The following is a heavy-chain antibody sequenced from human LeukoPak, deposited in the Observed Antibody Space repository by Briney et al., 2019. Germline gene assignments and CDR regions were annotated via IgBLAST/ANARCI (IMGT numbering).Heavy chain of an antibody. CDR3: ARDFRPVVGVGGTFDY. Sequence: GRSLRLSCAASGFTFSSYGMHWVRQAPGKGLEWVAVISYDGSNKYYADSVKGRFTISRDNSKNTLYLQMNSLRAEDTAVYYCARDFRPVVGVGGTFDYWGQGTLVTVSS. CDR1: GFTFSSYG. V-gene: IGHV3-30*03. J-gene: IGHJ4*02. CDR2: ISYDGSNK. D-gene: IGHD2-2*01.